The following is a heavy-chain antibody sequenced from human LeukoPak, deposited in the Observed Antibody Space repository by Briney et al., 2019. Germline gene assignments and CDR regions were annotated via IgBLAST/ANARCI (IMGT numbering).Heavy chain of an antibody. CDR2: INSDGSST. CDR1: GFTFSSYW. V-gene: IGHV3-74*01. CDR3: ARAAYGSGSYYFGY. D-gene: IGHD3-10*01. J-gene: IGHJ4*02. Sequence: GGSLRLSCAASGFTFSSYWMHWVRQAPGKGLVWVSRINSDGSSTSYADSVKGRFTISRDNAKNTLYLQMNSLTAEDTAVYYCARAAYGSGSYYFGYWGQGTLVTVSS.